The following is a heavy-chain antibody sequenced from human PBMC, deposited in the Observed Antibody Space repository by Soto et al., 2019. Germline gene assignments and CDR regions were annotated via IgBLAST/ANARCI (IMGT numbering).Heavy chain of an antibody. CDR3: ARLVVVVAATVDY. D-gene: IGHD2-15*01. V-gene: IGHV4-34*01. CDR2: INHSGST. CDR1: GGSFSGYY. Sequence: QVQLQQWGAGLLKPSETLSLTCAVYGGSFSGYYWSWIRQPPGKGLEWIGEINHSGSTNYNPSLQSRVTISVDTSKNQFALKLSSVTAADTAVYYCARLVVVVAATVDYWGQGTLVTVSS. J-gene: IGHJ4*02.